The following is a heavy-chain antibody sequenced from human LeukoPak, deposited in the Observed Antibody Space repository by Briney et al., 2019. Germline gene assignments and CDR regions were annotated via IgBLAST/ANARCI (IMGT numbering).Heavy chain of an antibody. D-gene: IGHD6-6*01. CDR1: GGSISSGGYY. V-gene: IGHV4-31*03. Sequence: SETLSLTCTVSGGSISSGGYYWSWIRQHPGKALEWIGYIYYSGSTYYNPSLKSRVTISVDTSKNQFSLKLSSVTAADTAVYYCARESSSSPFDYWGQGTLVTVSS. CDR3: ARESSSSPFDY. CDR2: IYYSGST. J-gene: IGHJ4*02.